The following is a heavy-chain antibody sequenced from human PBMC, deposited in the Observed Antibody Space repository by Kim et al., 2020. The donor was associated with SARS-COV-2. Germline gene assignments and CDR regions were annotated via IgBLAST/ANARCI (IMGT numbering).Heavy chain of an antibody. J-gene: IGHJ4*02. CDR3: ARGPF. Sequence: SGGSASYADSMKGRFTISRDNSKDTLYLQMNSLRAEDTAVYYCARGPFWGQGTLVTVSS. V-gene: IGHV3-23*01. CDR2: SGGSA.